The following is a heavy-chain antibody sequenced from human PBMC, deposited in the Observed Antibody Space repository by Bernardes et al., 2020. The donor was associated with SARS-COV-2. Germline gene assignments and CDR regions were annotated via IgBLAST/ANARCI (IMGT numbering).Heavy chain of an antibody. CDR3: AKDATMSRGHFDY. J-gene: IGHJ4*02. Sequence: GSLRLSCAASGFTFSNYAMNWVRQAPGKGLEWVSIIAVTGDGTYYADSVKGRFTISRDNSKNTLYLQMNSLRGEDTAVYYCAKDATMSRGHFDYWGQGTLVTVSS. D-gene: IGHD3-10*02. CDR1: GFTFSNYA. CDR2: IAVTGDGT. V-gene: IGHV3-23*01.